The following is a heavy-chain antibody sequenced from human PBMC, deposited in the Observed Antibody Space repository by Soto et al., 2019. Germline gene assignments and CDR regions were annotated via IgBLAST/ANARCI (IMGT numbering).Heavy chain of an antibody. CDR1: GGTFSSYA. Sequence: SVKVSCKASGGTFSSYAISWVRQAPGQGLEWMGGIIPIFGTANYAQQFTGRVTITADESTSTAYMELSRLRSEDAAVYYCARFLTPGFSFDYWGQGTLVTVSS. V-gene: IGHV1-69*13. CDR3: ARFLTPGFSFDY. D-gene: IGHD1-20*01. J-gene: IGHJ4*02. CDR2: IIPIFGTA.